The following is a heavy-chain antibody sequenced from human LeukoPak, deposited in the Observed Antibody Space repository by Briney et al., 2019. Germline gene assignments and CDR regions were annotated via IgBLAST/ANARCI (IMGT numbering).Heavy chain of an antibody. J-gene: IGHJ6*02. CDR2: ISSNGGST. V-gene: IGHV3-64*04. CDR3: ARGGIAVAAHDYGMDV. D-gene: IGHD6-19*01. Sequence: GGSLRLSCSASGFTFSSYAMHWVRQAPGKGLEYVSAISSNGGSTYYADSVKGRFTISRDNSKNTLYLQMNSLRAEDAAVYYCARGGIAVAAHDYGMDVWGQGITVTVSS. CDR1: GFTFSSYA.